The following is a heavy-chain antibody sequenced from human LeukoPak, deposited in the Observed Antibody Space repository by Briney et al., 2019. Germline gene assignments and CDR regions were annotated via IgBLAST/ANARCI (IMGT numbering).Heavy chain of an antibody. J-gene: IGHJ6*02. V-gene: IGHV3-23*01. Sequence: GGSLRLSCAASGFTFSSYAMSWVRQAPGKGLEWVSAISGSGGSTYYADSVKGRFTISRDSSKNTLYLQMNSLTAEDTAVYYCAKADGDHFFYGMDVWGQGTTVTVSS. D-gene: IGHD4-17*01. CDR1: GFTFSSYA. CDR3: AKADGDHFFYGMDV. CDR2: ISGSGGST.